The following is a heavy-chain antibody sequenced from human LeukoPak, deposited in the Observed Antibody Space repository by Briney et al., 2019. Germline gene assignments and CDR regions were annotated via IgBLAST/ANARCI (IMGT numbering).Heavy chain of an antibody. CDR3: ARLVSYDVLTENFYKYYMDV. J-gene: IGHJ6*03. CDR1: SGSISSNNYY. Sequence: SETLSLTCTVSSGSISSNNYYWGWIRQPPGKGLEWIGSIYYTGSTSYNPSLKSRVTMSLDALKNQFTLKVTSVTATDTAVYYCARLVSYDVLTENFYKYYMDVWGKGTTVTVSS. V-gene: IGHV4-39*01. D-gene: IGHD3-9*01. CDR2: IYYTGST.